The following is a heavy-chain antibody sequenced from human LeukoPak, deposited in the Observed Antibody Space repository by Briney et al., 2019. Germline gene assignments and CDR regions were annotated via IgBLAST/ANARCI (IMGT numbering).Heavy chain of an antibody. CDR1: GFSLSTSGVG. V-gene: IGHV2-5*02. CDR2: IYWDDDK. Sequence: SGPTLVNPTQTLTLTCTFSGFSLSTSGVGVGWIRQPPGKALEWLALIYWDDDKRYSPSLKSRLTITKDTSKNQVVLTMTNMDPVDTATYYCAHIRGYSYGWLSYYYYMDVWGKGTTVTVSS. J-gene: IGHJ6*03. D-gene: IGHD5-18*01. CDR3: AHIRGYSYGWLSYYYYMDV.